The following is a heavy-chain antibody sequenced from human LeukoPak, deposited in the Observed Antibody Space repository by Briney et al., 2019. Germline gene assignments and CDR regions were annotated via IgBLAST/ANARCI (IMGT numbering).Heavy chain of an antibody. CDR1: GGSFSGYY. V-gene: IGHV4-34*01. CDR2: INHSGST. Sequence: PSETLSLTCAVYGGSFSGYYWSWLRQPPGKGLEWIGEINHSGSTNYNPSLKSRVTISVDTSKNQFSLKLSSVTAADTAVYYCARVSSYYDFWSGYIDYWGQGTLVTVSS. CDR3: ARVSSYYDFWSGYIDY. J-gene: IGHJ4*02. D-gene: IGHD3-3*01.